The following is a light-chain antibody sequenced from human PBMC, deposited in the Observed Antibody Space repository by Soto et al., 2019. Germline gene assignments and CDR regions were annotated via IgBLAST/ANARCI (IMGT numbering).Light chain of an antibody. V-gene: IGLV2-14*03. CDR3: SSYTTSSTQV. CDR2: DVS. J-gene: IGLJ2*01. Sequence: QSALSQPASVSGSPGQSIAISCSGTSSDVGAYSYVSWYQQHPGKAPKLMIFDVSNRPSGVSNRFSGSKSGDTASLTISGLQAEDEADYYCSSYTTSSTQVFGGGTKLTVL. CDR1: SSDVGAYSY.